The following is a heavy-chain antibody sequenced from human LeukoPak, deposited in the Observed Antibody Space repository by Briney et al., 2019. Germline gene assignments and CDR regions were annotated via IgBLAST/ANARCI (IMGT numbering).Heavy chain of an antibody. Sequence: SETLSLTCSVSGGSISSSSSYWGWIRQPPGKGLERIGSIYYSGSSFDNPALKSRVTISVDTSKNQFSLKLSSVTAADTAVYYCARHRSGWLQSSFDYWGQGTLVTVSS. CDR3: ARHRSGWLQSSFDY. CDR1: GGSISSSSSY. D-gene: IGHD5-24*01. J-gene: IGHJ4*02. CDR2: IYYSGSS. V-gene: IGHV4-39*01.